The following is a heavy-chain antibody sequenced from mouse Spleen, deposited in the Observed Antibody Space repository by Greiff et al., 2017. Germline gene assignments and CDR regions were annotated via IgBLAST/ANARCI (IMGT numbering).Heavy chain of an antibody. CDR3: ALYDGPTAGYFDV. J-gene: IGHJ1*01. V-gene: IGHV1-52*01. CDR1: GYTFTSYW. CDR2: IDPSDSET. Sequence: QVQLQQPGAELVRPGSSVKLSCKASGYTFTSYWMHWVKQRPIQGLEWIGNIDPSDSETHYNQKFKDKATLTVDKSSSTAYMQLSSLTSEDSAVYYCALYDGPTAGYFDVWGAGTTVTVSS. D-gene: IGHD2-3*01.